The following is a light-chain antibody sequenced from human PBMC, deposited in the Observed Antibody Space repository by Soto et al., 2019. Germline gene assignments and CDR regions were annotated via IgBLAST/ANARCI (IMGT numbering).Light chain of an antibody. J-gene: IGKJ1*01. V-gene: IGKV1-39*01. CDR2: AAS. CDR3: QQSYSTHRT. Sequence: DIQMTQSPSSLSASVGDRVTITCRASQSISSYLNWYQQKPGKAPKLLIYAASSLQSGVPSRFSGSGSGTDFTLTISSLQHEDFETYYCQQSYSTHRTFGQGTKADIK. CDR1: QSISSY.